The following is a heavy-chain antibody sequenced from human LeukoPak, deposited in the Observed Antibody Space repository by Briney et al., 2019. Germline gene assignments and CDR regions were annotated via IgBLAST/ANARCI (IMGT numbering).Heavy chain of an antibody. CDR2: IKEDGSEK. D-gene: IGHD3/OR15-3a*01. J-gene: IGHJ4*02. CDR1: GFTFSNYW. CDR3: AKEDFMASFFDY. V-gene: IGHV3-7*03. Sequence: GGSLRLSCAASGFTFSNYWLNWVRQAPGKGLEWVANIKEDGSEKYYVDSVKGRFTISRDNAKNSLFLQMNSLRAEDTAVYYCAKEDFMASFFDYWGQGTLVTVSS.